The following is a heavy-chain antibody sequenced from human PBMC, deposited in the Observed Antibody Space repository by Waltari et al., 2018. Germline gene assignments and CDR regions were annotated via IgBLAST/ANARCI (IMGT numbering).Heavy chain of an antibody. J-gene: IGHJ4*02. CDR2: IIPILGIA. D-gene: IGHD3-22*01. CDR3: ADISSGYYLVFDY. Sequence: QVQLVQSGAEVKKPGSSVKVSCKASGGTFSSYTISWVRQAPGQGLEWMGRIIPILGIANYVRNFQGKVQITADTASGTAYIELGSLRSEATAVDYCADISSGYYLVFDYLGQGTLVTVSS. V-gene: IGHV1-69*02. CDR1: GGTFSSYT.